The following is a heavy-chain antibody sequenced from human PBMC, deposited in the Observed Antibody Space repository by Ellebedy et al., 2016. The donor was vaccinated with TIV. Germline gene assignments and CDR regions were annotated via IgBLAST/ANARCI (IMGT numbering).Heavy chain of an antibody. Sequence: PGGSLRLSCAASGFTFSSYTMNWVRQAPGKGLEWVSSISGSSSYIYYADSVKGRFTISRDNAKNSLYLQMNSLRAEDTAIYYCAKIAVSGLWYFDLWGRGTLVTVSS. CDR3: AKIAVSGLWYFDL. D-gene: IGHD6-19*01. J-gene: IGHJ2*01. CDR2: ISGSSSYI. V-gene: IGHV3-21*04. CDR1: GFTFSSYT.